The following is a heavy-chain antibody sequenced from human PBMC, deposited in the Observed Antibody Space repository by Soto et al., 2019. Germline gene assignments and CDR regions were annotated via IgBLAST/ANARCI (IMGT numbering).Heavy chain of an antibody. V-gene: IGHV4-59*01. J-gene: IGHJ5*02. D-gene: IGHD3-10*01. CDR2: IYYSGST. CDR3: ARETGGWFDP. Sequence: PSETLSVTCTVSCGSISSDYWSWIRRPPGKGLEWIGYIYYSGSTNYNPSLKSRVTISVDTSKNQFSLKLSSVTAADTAVYYCARETGGWFDPWGQGTLVTVS. CDR1: CGSISSDY.